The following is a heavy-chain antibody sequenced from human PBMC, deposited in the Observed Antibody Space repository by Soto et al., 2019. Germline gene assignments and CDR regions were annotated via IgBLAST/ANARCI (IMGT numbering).Heavy chain of an antibody. D-gene: IGHD5-18*01. CDR1: GFTFRSYW. CDR3: ARDELPYSYGSLPFF. J-gene: IGHJ4*02. V-gene: IGHV3-30*03. CDR2: ISYDGSTK. Sequence: PGGCLRLSCAASGFTFRSYWMYWVRQAPGKGLEWVAVISYDGSTKYYGDSVKGRFTISRDNSKNSLYLQMNSLRVEDTAVYYCARDELPYSYGSLPFFWGQGTLVTVSS.